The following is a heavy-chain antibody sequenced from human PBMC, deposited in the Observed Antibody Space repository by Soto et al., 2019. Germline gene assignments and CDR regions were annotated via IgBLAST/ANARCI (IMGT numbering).Heavy chain of an antibody. D-gene: IGHD3-16*02. V-gene: IGHV1-24*01. CDR2: FDPEDGET. CDR3: ATSSQIMITFGGVIAPLDY. J-gene: IGHJ4*01. CDR1: RYTLTELS. Sequence: GASVMASCKVSRYTLTELSIHWVGQGPGKGLEWMGGFDPEDGETIYAQKFQGRVTMTEDTSTDTAYMELSSLRSEDTAVYYCATSSQIMITFGGVIAPLDYWG.